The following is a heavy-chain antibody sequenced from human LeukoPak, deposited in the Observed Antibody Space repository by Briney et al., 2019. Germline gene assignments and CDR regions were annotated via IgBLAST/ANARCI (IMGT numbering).Heavy chain of an antibody. CDR3: AIIRGRNS. D-gene: IGHD3-10*01. CDR1: GLTFTSYT. CDR2: ISSSSNDI. Sequence: GGPLRLSCVVSGLTFTSYTIHWVRQAPGKGLEWLSSISSSSNDIYYADSVKGRFTISRDNAKNSVLLQLNSLRAEDTALYYCAIIRGRNSWGQGTLVTVSS. V-gene: IGHV3-21*01. J-gene: IGHJ5*01.